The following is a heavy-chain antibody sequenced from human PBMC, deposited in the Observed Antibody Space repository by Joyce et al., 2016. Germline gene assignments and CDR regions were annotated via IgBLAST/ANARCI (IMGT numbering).Heavy chain of an antibody. CDR2: ISATSDYI. D-gene: IGHD3-16*01. CDR3: ARGGISYYYAMDV. Sequence: QLVESGGGVVKAGGSLRLSCEASGSTFSSSSMSWFRQATGKGLEGVAAISATSDYIFHAETVRGRFTGSRDNAKKTLYLQMNSLRAEDSAVFYCARGGISYYYAMDVWGQGTTVTVSS. J-gene: IGHJ6*02. V-gene: IGHV3-21*01. CDR1: GSTFSSSS.